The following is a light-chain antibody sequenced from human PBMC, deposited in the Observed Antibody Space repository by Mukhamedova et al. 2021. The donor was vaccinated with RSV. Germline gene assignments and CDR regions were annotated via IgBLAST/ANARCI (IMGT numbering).Light chain of an antibody. Sequence: TGSSSNIGAGFYVHWYQQLLGTAPKLLIYDNNNRPSGVPDRFSGSRSGTSASLAITGLQAEDEADYYCQSYDSSLSGYVIFGGGT. V-gene: IGLV1-40*01. CDR3: QSYDSSLSGYVI. J-gene: IGLJ2*01. CDR1: SSNIGAGFY. CDR2: DNN.